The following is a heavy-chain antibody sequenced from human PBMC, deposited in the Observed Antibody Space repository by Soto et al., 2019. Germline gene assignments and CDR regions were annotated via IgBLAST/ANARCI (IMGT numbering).Heavy chain of an antibody. Sequence: PSETLSLTCPVSGGSIRSSNWWSWVRQPPGKGLEWIGEIYHSGSTNYNPSLKSRVTISVDKSKNQFSLKLSSVTAADTAVYYCARVSGSYYYGMDVWGQGTTVTVSS. CDR1: GGSIRSSNW. J-gene: IGHJ6*02. CDR2: IYHSGST. V-gene: IGHV4-4*02. D-gene: IGHD1-26*01. CDR3: ARVSGSYYYGMDV.